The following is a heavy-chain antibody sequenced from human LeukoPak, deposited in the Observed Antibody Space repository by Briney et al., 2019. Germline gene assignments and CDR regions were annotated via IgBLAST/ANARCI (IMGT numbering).Heavy chain of an antibody. Sequence: PSETLSLTCTVSGGSISSGGYYWSWIRQPPGKGLEWIGYIYHSGSTYYNPSLKSRVTISVDRSKNQFSLKLSSVTAADTAVYYCARSDCSSTSCYPFDYWGQGTLVTVSS. D-gene: IGHD2-2*01. J-gene: IGHJ4*02. CDR3: ARSDCSSTSCYPFDY. V-gene: IGHV4-30-2*01. CDR2: IYHSGST. CDR1: GGSISSGGYY.